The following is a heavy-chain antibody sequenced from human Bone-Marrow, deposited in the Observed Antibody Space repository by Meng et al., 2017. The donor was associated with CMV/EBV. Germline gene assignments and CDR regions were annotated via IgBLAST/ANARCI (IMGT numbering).Heavy chain of an antibody. CDR1: GGSISSSSYY. CDR3: ARAPSQTGYSSSWYLLTYYYYYGMDV. CDR2: IYYSGST. V-gene: IGHV4-39*07. D-gene: IGHD6-13*01. Sequence: SETLSLTCTVSGGSISSSSYYWGWISQPPGKGLEWIGSIYYSGSTYYNPSLKSRVTISVDTSKNQFSLKLSSVTAADTTVYYCARAPSQTGYSSSWYLLTYYYYYGMDVWGQGTTVTVSS. J-gene: IGHJ6*02.